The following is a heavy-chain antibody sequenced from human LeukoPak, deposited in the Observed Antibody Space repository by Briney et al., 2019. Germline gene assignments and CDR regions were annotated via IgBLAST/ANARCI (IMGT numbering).Heavy chain of an antibody. J-gene: IGHJ4*02. CDR2: ISYDGSNK. V-gene: IGHV3-30*18. CDR3: AKDLSIAAAGTGYYFDY. CDR1: GFTFSSYG. D-gene: IGHD6-13*01. Sequence: PGGSLRLSCAASGFTFSSYGMHWVRQASGKGLEWVAVISYDGSNKYYADSVKGRFTISRDNSKNTLYLQMNSLRAEDTAVYYCAKDLSIAAAGTGYYFDYWGQGTLVTVSS.